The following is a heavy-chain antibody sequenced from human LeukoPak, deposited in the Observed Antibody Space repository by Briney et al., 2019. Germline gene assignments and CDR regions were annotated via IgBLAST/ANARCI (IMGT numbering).Heavy chain of an antibody. V-gene: IGHV1-46*01. Sequence: ASVKVSCKASGYTFTSYYMHWVRQAPGQGLEWMGIINPSGGSTSYAQKFQGRVTMTRDTSTSTVYMELSRLRSEDTAVYYCARGIGAYYDFWSGYPDSDWFDPWGQGTLVTVSS. CDR1: GYTFTSYY. D-gene: IGHD3-3*01. CDR3: ARGIGAYYDFWSGYPDSDWFDP. J-gene: IGHJ5*02. CDR2: INPSGGST.